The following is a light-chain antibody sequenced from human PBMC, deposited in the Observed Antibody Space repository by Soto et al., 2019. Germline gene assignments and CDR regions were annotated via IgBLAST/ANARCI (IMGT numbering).Light chain of an antibody. J-gene: IGKJ5*01. CDR2: AAS. Sequence: DIQMTQSPSSVSASVGDRVTITCRACQGSSSWVAWYQQKPGKALKLLIYAASSLQSGVPSRFSTSGSGPDFTLPISSLQPEDFATYNCQQANSFPSTFGQGTRLEIK. V-gene: IGKV1-12*02. CDR3: QQANSFPST. CDR1: QGSSSW.